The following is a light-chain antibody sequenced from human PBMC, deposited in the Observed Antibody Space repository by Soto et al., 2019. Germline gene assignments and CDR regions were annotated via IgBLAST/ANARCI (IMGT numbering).Light chain of an antibody. CDR2: DAS. Sequence: DIQMTQSPSTLSSSVGDTVTITCRASQSISSWLAWYQQKPGKAPKLLIYDASSLKSGVPSRFSGSGSETEFTLTISSLQPEDFATYYCLQTYNLPRTFGQGTRWIS. CDR3: LQTYNLPRT. CDR1: QSISSW. J-gene: IGKJ1*01. V-gene: IGKV1-5*01.